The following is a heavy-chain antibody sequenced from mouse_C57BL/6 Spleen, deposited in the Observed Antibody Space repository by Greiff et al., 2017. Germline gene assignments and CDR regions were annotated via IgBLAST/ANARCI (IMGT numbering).Heavy chain of an antibody. CDR1: GYAFSSSW. J-gene: IGHJ2*01. D-gene: IGHD1-1*01. CDR2: IYPGDGDT. CDR3: ANDYYGSSPFDY. V-gene: IGHV1-82*01. Sequence: VKLVESGPELVKPGASVKISCKASGYAFSSSWMNWVKQRPGKGLEWIGRIYPGDGDTNYNGKFKGKATLTADKSSSTAYIQLSSLTSEDSAVYFCANDYYGSSPFDYWGQGTTLTVSS.